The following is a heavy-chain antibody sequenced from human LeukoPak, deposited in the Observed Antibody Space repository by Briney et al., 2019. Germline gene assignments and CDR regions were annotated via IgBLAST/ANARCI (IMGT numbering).Heavy chain of an antibody. CDR1: GFTFSSYW. CDR3: ARARTRYSGSYGGAFDI. Sequence: GGSLRLSCAASGFTFSSYWMSWDRQAPGKGLEWVANIKQDGSEKYYVDSVKGRFTISRDNAKNSLYLQMNSLRAEDTAVYYCARARTRYSGSYGGAFDIWGQGTMVTVSS. CDR2: IKQDGSEK. V-gene: IGHV3-7*01. D-gene: IGHD1-26*01. J-gene: IGHJ3*02.